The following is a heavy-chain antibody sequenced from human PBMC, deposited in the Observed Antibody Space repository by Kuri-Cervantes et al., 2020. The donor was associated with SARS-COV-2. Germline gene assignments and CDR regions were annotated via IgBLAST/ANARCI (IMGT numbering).Heavy chain of an antibody. CDR1: GGSFSGYY. Sequence: SETLSLTCAVYGGSFSGYYWSWIRQPPGKGLEWIGEINHSGSTNYNPSLKSRVTISVDTSKNQFSLKLSSVTAADTAVYYCARGVGAAVAGTLITIYYYRGMDVWGQGTTVTDSS. V-gene: IGHV4-34*01. J-gene: IGHJ6*02. CDR2: INHSGST. CDR3: ARGVGAAVAGTLITIYYYRGMDV. D-gene: IGHD6-19*01.